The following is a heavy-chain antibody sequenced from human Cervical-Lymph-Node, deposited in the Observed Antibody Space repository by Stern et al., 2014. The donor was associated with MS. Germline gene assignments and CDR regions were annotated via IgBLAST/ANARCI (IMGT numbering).Heavy chain of an antibody. CDR3: ARLYSGSYSFDY. CDR1: GYTFTNYW. D-gene: IGHD1-26*01. J-gene: IGHJ4*02. CDR2: IEPGDSDT. Sequence: VQLVQSGAEVKKPGESLKISCKGSGYTFTNYWIGWVRQMPGKGLECMGIIEPGDSDTRYRPSCQAQVTISADKAISAAYLQWSSLKASDTAMYYCARLYSGSYSFDYWGQGTLVTVSS. V-gene: IGHV5-51*03.